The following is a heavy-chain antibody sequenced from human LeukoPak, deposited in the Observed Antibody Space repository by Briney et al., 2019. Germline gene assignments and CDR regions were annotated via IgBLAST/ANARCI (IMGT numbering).Heavy chain of an antibody. CDR3: ARGGYYDSSGYYYPDY. Sequence: SETLSLTCTVSGGSISSGGYYWSWIRQHPGKGLEWIGYIYYSGSTYYNPSLKSRVTISVDTSKNQFSLKLSSVTAADTAVYYCARGGYYDSSGYYYPDYWGQGTLVTVSS. D-gene: IGHD3-22*01. CDR1: GGSISSGGYY. V-gene: IGHV4-31*03. J-gene: IGHJ4*02. CDR2: IYYSGST.